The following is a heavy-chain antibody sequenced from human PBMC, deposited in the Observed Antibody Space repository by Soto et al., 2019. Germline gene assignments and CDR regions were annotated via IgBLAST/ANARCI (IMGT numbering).Heavy chain of an antibody. CDR2: IIPFFGTT. Sequence: QVQLVQSGAEVKKPGSSVKVSCKASGGTFSSYSINWVRQAPGQGLEWMGGIIPFFGTTSYAQKFQGRVTITADASTSTVYMELSSLTSEDTALYYCSTSVYCTFTTCYYYYGLDVWAQGTTVTVSS. J-gene: IGHJ6*02. D-gene: IGHD2-8*01. V-gene: IGHV1-69*01. CDR1: GGTFSSYS. CDR3: STSVYCTFTTCYYYYGLDV.